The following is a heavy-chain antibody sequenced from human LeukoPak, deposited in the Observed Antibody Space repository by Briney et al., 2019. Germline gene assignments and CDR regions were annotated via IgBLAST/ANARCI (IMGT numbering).Heavy chain of an antibody. D-gene: IGHD4-17*01. Sequence: GGSLRLSCAASRFTFSNAWMSWVRQAPGKGLEWVCHIKSKTDGGTTDYAAPVKGRFTISRDDSKNTLYLQMNSLRTEDTAVYYCTTDRDYGDYPEYYFDYWGQGTLVTVSS. CDR1: RFTFSNAW. J-gene: IGHJ4*02. V-gene: IGHV3-15*01. CDR2: IKSKTDGGTT. CDR3: TTDRDYGDYPEYYFDY.